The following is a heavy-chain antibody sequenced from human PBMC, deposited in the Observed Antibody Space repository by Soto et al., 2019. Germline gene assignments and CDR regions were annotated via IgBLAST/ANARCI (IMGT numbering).Heavy chain of an antibody. J-gene: IGHJ4*02. CDR3: ARRIVVVTALDY. CDR1: GYTFTSYA. D-gene: IGHD2-21*02. CDR2: INAGNGNT. Sequence: QVQLVQSGAEEKKPRASVKVSCKASGYTFTSYAMHWVRQAPGQRLEWMGWINAGNGNTKYSQKFQGRVTITRDTSASTAYMELSSLRSEDTAVYYCARRIVVVTALDYWGQGTLATVSS. V-gene: IGHV1-3*05.